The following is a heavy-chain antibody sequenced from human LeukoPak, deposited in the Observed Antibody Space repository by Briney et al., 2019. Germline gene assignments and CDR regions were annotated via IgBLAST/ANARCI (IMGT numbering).Heavy chain of an antibody. CDR2: FIPIFGTA. CDR1: GVTFSSYA. D-gene: IGHD1-26*01. J-gene: IGHJ5*02. V-gene: IGHV1-69*13. Sequence: ASVKVPCKASGVTFSSYAISWVRQAPGQGLEWMGGFIPIFGTATYAQKFQGRVTITADESTSTAYMKLSSLRSEDTAVYYCARDLSGSYPNWFDPWGQGTLVTVSS. CDR3: ARDLSGSYPNWFDP.